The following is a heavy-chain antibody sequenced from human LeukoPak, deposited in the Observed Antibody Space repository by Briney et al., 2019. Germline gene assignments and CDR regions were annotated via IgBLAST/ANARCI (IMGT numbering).Heavy chain of an antibody. V-gene: IGHV4-39*07. J-gene: IGHJ5*02. Sequence: PSETLSLTCTVSGGSISSSSYYWGWIRQPPGKGLEWIGSIYYSGSTYYNPSLKSRVTISVDTSKNQFSLKLSSVTAADTAVYYCARVLVGATRYWFDPWGQGTLVTVSS. D-gene: IGHD1-26*01. CDR2: IYYSGST. CDR3: ARVLVGATRYWFDP. CDR1: GGSISSSSYY.